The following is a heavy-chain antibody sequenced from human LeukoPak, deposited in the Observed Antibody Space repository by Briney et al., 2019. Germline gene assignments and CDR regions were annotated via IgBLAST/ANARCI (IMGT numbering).Heavy chain of an antibody. V-gene: IGHV3-66*01. CDR2: IYSGGST. J-gene: IGHJ4*02. CDR3: AREGGYQKYYFGY. Sequence: GGSLRLSCAVSGFTVSSNYMSWVRQAPGKGLEWDSVIYSGGSTYYADSVKDRFTISRDNSKNTLYLQMNSLRAEDTAVYYCAREGGYQKYYFGYWGQGTLVTVSS. CDR1: GFTVSSNY. D-gene: IGHD2-2*01.